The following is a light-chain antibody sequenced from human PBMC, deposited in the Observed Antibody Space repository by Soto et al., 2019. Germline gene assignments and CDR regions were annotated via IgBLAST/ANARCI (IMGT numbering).Light chain of an antibody. CDR3: GTWDGSLSSWV. CDR1: SSNIGNNY. J-gene: IGLJ3*02. CDR2: DNN. Sequence: QSVLTQPPSVSAAPGQTVTISCTGSSSNIGNNYVSWYQQLPGTAPKVLMYDNNKRASGIPDRFSGSKSGTSATLGITGLQTGDEADYYCGTWDGSLSSWVFGGGTKLTVL. V-gene: IGLV1-51*01.